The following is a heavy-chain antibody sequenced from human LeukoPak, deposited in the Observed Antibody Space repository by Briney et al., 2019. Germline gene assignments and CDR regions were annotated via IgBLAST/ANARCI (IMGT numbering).Heavy chain of an antibody. Sequence: GGSLRLSCAVSGFTFSSYWMSWVRQAPGNGPEWVANIKEDESEKNYVDSVKGRFTISRDNSKNSLYLQMNTLRTEDTALYYCAKDYYGSGTYLSIFDYWGQGTLVTVSS. V-gene: IGHV3-7*03. D-gene: IGHD3-10*01. CDR1: GFTFSSYW. J-gene: IGHJ4*02. CDR2: IKEDESEK. CDR3: AKDYYGSGTYLSIFDY.